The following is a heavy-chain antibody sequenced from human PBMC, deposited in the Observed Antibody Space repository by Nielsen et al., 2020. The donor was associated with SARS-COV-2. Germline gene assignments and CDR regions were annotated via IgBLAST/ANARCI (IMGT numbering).Heavy chain of an antibody. Sequence: GESLKISCAASGFTFSSYSMDWVRQAPGKGLEWVSYISSSSSTIYYADSVKGRFTISRDNAKNSLYQQMNSLRAEDTAVYYCASLLRAHDYGDYYYYYGMDVWGQGTTVTVSS. CDR2: ISSSSSTI. V-gene: IGHV3-48*01. CDR3: ASLLRAHDYGDYYYYYGMDV. CDR1: GFTFSSYS. D-gene: IGHD4-17*01. J-gene: IGHJ6*02.